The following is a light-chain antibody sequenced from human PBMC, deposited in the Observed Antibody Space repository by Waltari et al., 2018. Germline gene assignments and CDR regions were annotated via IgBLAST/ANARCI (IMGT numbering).Light chain of an antibody. CDR1: RSIRTW. CDR3: QQYYTYPYT. V-gene: IGKV1-5*03. J-gene: IGKJ2*01. CDR2: KAS. Sequence: IQMTQSPPPLPAPLGARATLPCRASRSIRTWLAWYQQKLGKAPKLLIYKASTLEGGVPSRFSGSGSETEFTLTITSLQPDDFATYYCQQYYTYPYTFGQGTKLEIK.